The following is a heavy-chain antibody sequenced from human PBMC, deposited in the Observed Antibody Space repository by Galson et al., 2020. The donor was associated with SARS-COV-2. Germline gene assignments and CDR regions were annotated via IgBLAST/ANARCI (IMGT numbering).Heavy chain of an antibody. CDR2: IYSDDNGRST. D-gene: IGHD3-22*01. J-gene: IGHJ6*02. CDR1: GFSVSRYF. Sequence: GGSLRLSCAASGFSVSRYFLTWVRQAPGKGLTWVSVIYSDDNGRSTFYADSVKGRFTISRDTLENTLYLQMNSLRAEDTAVYYCATSLIVGYSYGMDVWGQGTMVTVSS. V-gene: IGHV3-53*01. CDR3: ATSLIVGYSYGMDV.